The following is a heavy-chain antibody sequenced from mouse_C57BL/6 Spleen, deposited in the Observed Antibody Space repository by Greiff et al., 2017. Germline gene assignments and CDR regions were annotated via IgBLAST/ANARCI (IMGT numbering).Heavy chain of an antibody. Sequence: QVQLQQPGAELVKPGASVKMSCKASGYTFTSYWITWVKQRPGQGLAWIGDIYPGSGSTNYNEKFKSKATLTVDTSSSTAYMQISSLTSEDSAVYCCASSDNYAMDYWGQGTSVTVSS. J-gene: IGHJ4*01. D-gene: IGHD3-2*01. CDR2: IYPGSGST. V-gene: IGHV1-55*01. CDR3: ASSDNYAMDY. CDR1: GYTFTSYW.